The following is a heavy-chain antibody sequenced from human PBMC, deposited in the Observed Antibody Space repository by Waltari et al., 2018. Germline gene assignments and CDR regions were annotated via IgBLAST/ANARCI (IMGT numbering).Heavy chain of an antibody. J-gene: IGHJ4*02. CDR3: ARISSTATRDS. Sequence: EVQLVESGGGLVQPGGSLRLSWSASGFPFGSYWMSWVRQAPGKGLEWVANIKEDGSEKSYVDSVKGRFTISRDNAKNSLSLQMNSLRAEDTAVYYCARISSTATRDSWGRGTLVTVSS. D-gene: IGHD6-6*01. CDR2: IKEDGSEK. V-gene: IGHV3-7*01. CDR1: GFPFGSYW.